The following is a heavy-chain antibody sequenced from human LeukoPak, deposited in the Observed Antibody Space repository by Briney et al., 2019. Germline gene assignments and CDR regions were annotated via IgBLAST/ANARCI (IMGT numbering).Heavy chain of an antibody. Sequence: ASVKVSCKASGYTFTGYYMHWVRQAPGQGLEWMGWINPNSGGTNYAQKFQGRVTMTWDTSISTAYMELSRLRSDDTAVYYCASNREYCGGDCYSYDAFDIWGQGTMVTVSS. CDR2: INPNSGGT. D-gene: IGHD2-21*01. J-gene: IGHJ3*02. CDR3: ASNREYCGGDCYSYDAFDI. CDR1: GYTFTGYY. V-gene: IGHV1-2*02.